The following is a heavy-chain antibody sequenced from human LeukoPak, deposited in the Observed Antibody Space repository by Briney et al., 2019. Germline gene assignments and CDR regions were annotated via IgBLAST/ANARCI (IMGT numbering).Heavy chain of an antibody. CDR3: AKDLRASYYDILTDYYPQGFDY. V-gene: IGHV3-30*18. J-gene: IGHJ4*02. CDR2: ISYDGSNK. D-gene: IGHD3-9*01. CDR1: GFTFSSYG. Sequence: GRSLRLSCAASGFTFSSYGMHWVRQAPGRGLEWVAVISYDGSNKYYADSVKGRFTISRDNSKNTLYLQMNSLRAEDTAVYYCAKDLRASYYDILTDYYPQGFDYWGQGTLVTVSS.